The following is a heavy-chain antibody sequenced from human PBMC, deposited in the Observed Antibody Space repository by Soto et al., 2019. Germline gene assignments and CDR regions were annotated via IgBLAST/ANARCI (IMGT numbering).Heavy chain of an antibody. CDR3: ARDYVRDGYKIDAFDI. Sequence: GGSLRLSCAASGFTVSSNYMSWVRQAPGKGLEWVSVIYSGGSTYYADSVKGRFTISRHNSKSTLYLQMNSLRAEDTAVYYCARDYVRDGYKIDAFDIWGQGTMVTVSS. V-gene: IGHV3-66*01. J-gene: IGHJ3*02. D-gene: IGHD5-12*01. CDR1: GFTVSSNY. CDR2: IYSGGST.